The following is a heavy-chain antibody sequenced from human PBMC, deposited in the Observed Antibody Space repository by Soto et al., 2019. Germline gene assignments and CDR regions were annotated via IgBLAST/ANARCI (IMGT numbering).Heavy chain of an antibody. Sequence: SETLSLTCTVSGDSISSGDYYWSWIRQPPGKGLEWIGYIYYSGSPYYNESLRSRLTISLDTSQNHFSLKLTSVTAAATAVYYCARVRSYGMDVWGQGTTVTVSS. CDR3: ARVRSYGMDV. V-gene: IGHV4-30-4*01. CDR1: GDSISSGDYY. J-gene: IGHJ6*02. CDR2: IYYSGSP.